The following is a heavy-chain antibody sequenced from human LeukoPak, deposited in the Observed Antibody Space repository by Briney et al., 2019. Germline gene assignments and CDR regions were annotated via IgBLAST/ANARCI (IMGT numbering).Heavy chain of an antibody. V-gene: IGHV3-53*01. Sequence: GGSLRLSCAASGFTVSSNYMSWVRQAPGKGLEWVSVIYSGGSTYYADSVKGRFTISRDSSKNTLYLQMNTLRAEDTAVYYCARDGHPKGFPGLDYWGQGTLVTVSS. CDR2: IYSGGST. D-gene: IGHD1-1*01. J-gene: IGHJ4*02. CDR1: GFTVSSNY. CDR3: ARDGHPKGFPGLDY.